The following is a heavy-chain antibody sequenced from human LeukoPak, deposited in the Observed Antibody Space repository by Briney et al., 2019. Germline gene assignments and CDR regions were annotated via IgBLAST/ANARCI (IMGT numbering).Heavy chain of an antibody. V-gene: IGHV3-23*01. CDR2: ISGSGGST. J-gene: IGHJ6*02. CDR1: GFTFSSYA. D-gene: IGHD3-22*01. CDR3: ATSPRPLGAGYYDGSGYPPTAYYYYGMDV. Sequence: GGSLRLSCAASGFTFSSYAMSWVRQAPGKGLEWVSSISGSGGSTYYAGSVKGQFTISRDNYKNTLYLQMNSLRAEDTAVYYCATSPRPLGAGYYDGSGYPPTAYYYYGMDVWGQGTTVTVSS.